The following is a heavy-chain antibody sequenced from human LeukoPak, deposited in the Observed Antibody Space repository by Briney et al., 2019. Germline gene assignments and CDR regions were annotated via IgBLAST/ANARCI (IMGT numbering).Heavy chain of an antibody. CDR1: GFTVSSNY. J-gene: IGHJ4*02. Sequence: GGSLRLSCAASGFTVSSNYMSWIRQAPGKGLEWVSYISSSGSTIYYADSVKGRFTISRDNAKNSLYLQMNSLRAEDTAVYYCARIVGAVIYYFDYWGQGTLVTVSS. CDR2: ISSSGSTI. D-gene: IGHD1-26*01. V-gene: IGHV3-11*01. CDR3: ARIVGAVIYYFDY.